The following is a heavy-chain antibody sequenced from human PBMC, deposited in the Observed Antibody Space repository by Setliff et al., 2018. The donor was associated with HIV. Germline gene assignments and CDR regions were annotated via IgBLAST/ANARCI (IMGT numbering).Heavy chain of an antibody. CDR1: GGSISTYF. V-gene: IGHV4-4*08. CDR3: ARGSFIGDYYYFDY. CDR2: IYTSGST. D-gene: IGHD3-10*01. J-gene: IGHJ4*02. Sequence: PSETLSLTCTVSGGSISTYFWTWIRQPPGKGLEWIGYIYTSGSTNYNPSLKSRVTISVDTSKNQFSLRLSSVTAADTAAYYCARGSFIGDYYYFDYWGQGTLVTVSS.